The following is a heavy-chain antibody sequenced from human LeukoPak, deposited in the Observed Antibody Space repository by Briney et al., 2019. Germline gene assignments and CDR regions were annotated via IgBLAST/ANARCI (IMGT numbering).Heavy chain of an antibody. CDR1: GFTFSSYS. CDR3: AKAAVYSVNWTPFDD. CDR2: ISSSSSYI. D-gene: IGHD1-1*01. J-gene: IGHJ4*02. Sequence: PGGSLRPSCAASGFTFSSYSMNWVRQAPGKGLEWVSSISSSSSYIYYADSVKGRFTISRDNAKNSLYLQMNSLRAEDTAVYYCAKAAVYSVNWTPFDDWGQGTLVTVSS. V-gene: IGHV3-21*01.